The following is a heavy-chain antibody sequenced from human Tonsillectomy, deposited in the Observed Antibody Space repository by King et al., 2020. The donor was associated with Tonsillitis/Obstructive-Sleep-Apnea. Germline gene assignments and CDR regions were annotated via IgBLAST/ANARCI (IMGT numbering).Heavy chain of an antibody. CDR2: IDYSGST. V-gene: IGHV4-61*01. Sequence: VQLQESGPGLVKPSETLSLTCTVSGGSVSSGSYYWSWIRQPPGKGLEWSVYIDYSGSTNYNPSPKSRVTISVDTSKNQFSLKLSSVTAADTAVYYCARDRYYDFWSGYFYYFDYWGQGTLVTVSS. D-gene: IGHD3-3*01. J-gene: IGHJ4*02. CDR1: GGSVSSGSYY. CDR3: ARDRYYDFWSGYFYYFDY.